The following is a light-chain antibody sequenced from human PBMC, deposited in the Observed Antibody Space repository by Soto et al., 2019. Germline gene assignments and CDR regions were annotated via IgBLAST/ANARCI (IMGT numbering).Light chain of an antibody. CDR1: QSVSSSY. V-gene: IGKV3-20*01. CDR3: QQYGSPPFT. CDR2: GAS. Sequence: ELALTQSPGTLSLSPGERATLSCRASQSVSSSYLAWYQQKPGQTPRLLFYGASSRATGIPDRFSGSGSGTDFTLTISRLEPEDFAVYYFQQYGSPPFTFGPGTKVDIK. J-gene: IGKJ3*01.